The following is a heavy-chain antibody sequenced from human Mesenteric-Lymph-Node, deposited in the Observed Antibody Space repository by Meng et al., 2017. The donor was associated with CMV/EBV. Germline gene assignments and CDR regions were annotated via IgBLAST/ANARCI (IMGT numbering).Heavy chain of an antibody. CDR1: GYTFTSYG. CDR3: ARDSGMEMYYFDY. J-gene: IGHJ4*02. D-gene: IGHD3-10*01. Sequence: ASVKVSCKASGYTFTSYGISWVRQAPGQGLEWMGWIGADNGDTKYAQKFQGRVTMTADTSTNTAYMDLRSLRSDDTAVYYCARDSGMEMYYFDYWGQGTLVTVSS. V-gene: IGHV1-18*01. CDR2: IGADNGDT.